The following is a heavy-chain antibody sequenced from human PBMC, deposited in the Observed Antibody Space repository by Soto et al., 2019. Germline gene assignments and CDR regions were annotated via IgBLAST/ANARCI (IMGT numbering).Heavy chain of an antibody. J-gene: IGHJ4*02. V-gene: IGHV4-31*03. CDR3: ARVNYYDSSGYSYYFDY. CDR2: IYYSGST. Sequence: ASETLSLTCTVSGGSISSGGYYWSWIRQHPGKGLEWIGYIYYSGSTYYNPSLKSRVTISVDTSKNQFSLKLSSVTAADTAVYYCARVNYYDSSGYSYYFDYWGQGTLVTVSS. CDR1: GGSISSGGYY. D-gene: IGHD3-22*01.